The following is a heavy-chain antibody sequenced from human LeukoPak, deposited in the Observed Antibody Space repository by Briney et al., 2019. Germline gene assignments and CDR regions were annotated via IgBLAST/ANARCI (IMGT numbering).Heavy chain of an antibody. Sequence: SETLSLTCTVSGGSIGGNSYWSWIRQPPGKGPEWIGHISNSGSTYYSPSLSSRVTISLDTSKNQFSLKLRSVTAADTAVYYCARGGASSIPLDYWGRGTLVTVSS. CDR3: ARGGASSIPLDY. CDR2: ISNSGST. CDR1: GGSIGGNSY. D-gene: IGHD1-26*01. J-gene: IGHJ4*02. V-gene: IGHV4-61*01.